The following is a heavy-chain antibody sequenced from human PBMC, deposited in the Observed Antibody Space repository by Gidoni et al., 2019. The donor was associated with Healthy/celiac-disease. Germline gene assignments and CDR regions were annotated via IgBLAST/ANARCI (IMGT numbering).Heavy chain of an antibody. CDR1: GITFSRYS. V-gene: IGHV3-21*01. Sequence: EVQLVESGGGLVKPGGSLRLSCAASGITFSRYSMNWVRQAPGKGLEWVSSISSSSSYIYYADSVKGRFTISRDNAKNSLYLQMNSLRAEDTAVYYCARGDIVVVPAAMWFGGSDYWGQGTLVTVSS. J-gene: IGHJ4*02. D-gene: IGHD2-2*01. CDR3: ARGDIVVVPAAMWFGGSDY. CDR2: ISSSSSYI.